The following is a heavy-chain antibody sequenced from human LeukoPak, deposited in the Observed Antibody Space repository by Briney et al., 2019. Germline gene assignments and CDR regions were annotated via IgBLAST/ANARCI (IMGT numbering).Heavy chain of an antibody. CDR1: GYTLTELS. CDR3: ATVPIVVVPAAMAYYFDY. Sequence: ASVKVSCKVSGYTLTELSMHWVRQAPGKGLEWMGGFDPEDGETIYAQKFQGRVTMTEDTSTDTAYMELSSLRSEDTAVYYCATVPIVVVPAAMAYYFDYWAREPWSPSPQ. CDR2: FDPEDGET. J-gene: IGHJ4*02. V-gene: IGHV1-24*01. D-gene: IGHD2-2*01.